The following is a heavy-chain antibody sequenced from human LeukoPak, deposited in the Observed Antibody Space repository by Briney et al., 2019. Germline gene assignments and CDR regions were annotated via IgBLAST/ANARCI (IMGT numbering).Heavy chain of an antibody. V-gene: IGHV4-34*01. Sequence: SETLSLTCAVYGGSFSGYYWSWIRQPPGEGLEWIGEINHSGSTNYNPSLKSRVTISVDTSKNQFSLKLSSVTAADTAVYYCARARHSSGWYRSAHFDYWGQGTLVTVSS. D-gene: IGHD6-19*01. J-gene: IGHJ4*02. CDR3: ARARHSSGWYRSAHFDY. CDR1: GGSFSGYY. CDR2: INHSGST.